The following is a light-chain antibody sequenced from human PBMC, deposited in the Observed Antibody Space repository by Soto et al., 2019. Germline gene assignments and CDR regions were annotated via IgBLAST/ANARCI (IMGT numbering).Light chain of an antibody. CDR2: KAS. CDR3: QQYNSYSKT. J-gene: IGKJ1*01. Sequence: DIQMTQSPSTLSASVGDRVTITCRASQSISSWLAWYQQKPGKAPKLLIYKASSLQSGVPSRFSGIGPGTEFTLTISSLQPDDFATYYCQQYNSYSKTFGQGTKVDIK. V-gene: IGKV1-5*03. CDR1: QSISSW.